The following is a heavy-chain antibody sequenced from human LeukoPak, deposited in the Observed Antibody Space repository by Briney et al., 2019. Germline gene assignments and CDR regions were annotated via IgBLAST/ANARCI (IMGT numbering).Heavy chain of an antibody. J-gene: IGHJ6*02. CDR1: GYSFTSYW. CDR2: IYPGDSDT. D-gene: IGHD3-22*01. V-gene: IGHV5-51*01. Sequence: GESLKISCQGSGYSFTSYWIGWVRQMPGKGLEWMGIIYPGDSDTRYSPSFQGQVTISADKSISTAYLQWSSLKASDTAMYYCARQGSTYDSSGYYDYYYYGMDVWGQGTTVTVSS. CDR3: ARQGSTYDSSGYYDYYYYGMDV.